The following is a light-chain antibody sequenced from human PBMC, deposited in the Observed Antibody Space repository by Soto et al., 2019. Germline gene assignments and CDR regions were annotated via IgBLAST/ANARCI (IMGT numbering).Light chain of an antibody. CDR2: GAS. Sequence: EIVMTQSPATLSVSPGERATLSCRASQSVSSNLAWYQQKPGQAPRLLIYGASSRATGIPDRFSGSGSGTDFTLTINRLEPEDFAVYYCQQYGSSPTRTFGQGTKVDIK. J-gene: IGKJ1*01. CDR3: QQYGSSPTRT. V-gene: IGKV3-20*01. CDR1: QSVSSN.